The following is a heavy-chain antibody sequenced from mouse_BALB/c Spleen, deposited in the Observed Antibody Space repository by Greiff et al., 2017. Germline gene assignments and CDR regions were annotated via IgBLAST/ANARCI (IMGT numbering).Heavy chain of an antibody. Sequence: QVQLQQPGAELVKPGASVKLSCKASGYTFTSYWMHWVKQRPGQGLEWIGEIDPSDSYTNYNQKFKGKATLTVDKSSSTAYMQLSSLTSEDSAVYYCARHLPYYAMDYWGQGTSVTVSS. CDR1: GYTFTSYW. J-gene: IGHJ4*01. V-gene: IGHV1-69*02. CDR3: ARHLPYYAMDY. CDR2: IDPSDSYT.